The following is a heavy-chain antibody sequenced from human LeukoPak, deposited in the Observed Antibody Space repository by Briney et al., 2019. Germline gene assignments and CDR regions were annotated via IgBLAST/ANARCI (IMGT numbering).Heavy chain of an antibody. Sequence: PGGSLRLSCAAPGFTFSDYSMNWVRQAPGKGLEGVSYIGANSAIYYADSVKGRFTISRDNAKNSLSLQMNSLRDDDTAVYYCAREGYYGAFDIWGQGTMVTVSS. D-gene: IGHD3-10*01. CDR1: GFTFSDYS. V-gene: IGHV3-48*02. CDR2: IGANSAI. J-gene: IGHJ3*02. CDR3: AREGYYGAFDI.